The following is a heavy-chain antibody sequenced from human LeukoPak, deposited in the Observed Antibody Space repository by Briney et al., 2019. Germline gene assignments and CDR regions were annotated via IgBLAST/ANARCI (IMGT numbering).Heavy chain of an antibody. V-gene: IGHV4-4*07. CDR1: GGSISSYY. CDR3: ARSPIAAAGPEGAFDI. D-gene: IGHD6-13*01. CDR2: LYTSGST. J-gene: IGHJ3*02. Sequence: SETLSLTCTVSGGSISSYYWSWIRQPAGKGREWIGRLYTSGSTNYNPSLKSRVTMSVDTSKNQFSLKLSSVTAADTAVYYCARSPIAAAGPEGAFDIWGQGTMVTVSS.